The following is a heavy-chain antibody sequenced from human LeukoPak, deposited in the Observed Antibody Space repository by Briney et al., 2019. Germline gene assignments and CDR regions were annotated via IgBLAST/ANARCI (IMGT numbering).Heavy chain of an antibody. D-gene: IGHD3-9*01. CDR2: MNPNSGNT. J-gene: IGHJ4*02. CDR1: GYTFTSYD. Sequence: ASVKVSCKASGYTFTSYDINWVRQATGQGLELMGWMNPNSGNTGYAQKFQGRVTMTRNTSISTAYMELSSLRSEDTAVYYCARGGIRYFDWLLIKVPPELDYWGQGTLVTVSS. V-gene: IGHV1-8*01. CDR3: ARGGIRYFDWLLIKVPPELDY.